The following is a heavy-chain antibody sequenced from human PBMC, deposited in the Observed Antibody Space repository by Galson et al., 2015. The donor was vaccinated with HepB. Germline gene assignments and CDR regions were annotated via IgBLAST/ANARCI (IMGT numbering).Heavy chain of an antibody. CDR2: TYYRSKWYN. CDR1: GDSVSSNSAA. Sequence: CAISGDSVSSNSAAWNWIRQSPSRGLEWLGRTYYRSKWYNDYAVSVKSRITINPATSKNQFSLQLNSVTPEDTAVYYCARDSPPKETYYYDSSGYYDGDAFDIWGQGTMVTVSS. J-gene: IGHJ3*02. V-gene: IGHV6-1*01. CDR3: ARDSPPKETYYYDSSGYYDGDAFDI. D-gene: IGHD3-22*01.